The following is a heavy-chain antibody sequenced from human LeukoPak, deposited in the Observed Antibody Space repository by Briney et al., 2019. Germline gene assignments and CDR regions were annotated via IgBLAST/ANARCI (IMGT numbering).Heavy chain of an antibody. V-gene: IGHV6-1*01. CDR3: ARGNYNALDY. J-gene: IGHJ4*02. D-gene: IGHD1-14*01. CDR1: GDSVSSNSAA. CDR2: IFFRSKWYN. Sequence: SQTLSLTCGISGDSVSSNSAAWNWIRQSPSRGLEWLGRIFFRSKWYNDYAVSVQGRISINPDTSKNQFSLQLNSVTPEDTAIYYCARGNYNALDYWGRGTLVTVSS.